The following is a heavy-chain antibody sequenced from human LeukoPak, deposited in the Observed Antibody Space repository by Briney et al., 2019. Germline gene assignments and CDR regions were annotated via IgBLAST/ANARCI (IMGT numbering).Heavy chain of an antibody. J-gene: IGHJ4*02. Sequence: GGTLRLSCAASGFTFSSYGMSWVRQAPGKGLEWVSAISGSGGSTYYADSVKGRFTISRDNSKNTLYLQMNSLRAEDTAVYYCAKDPFPQDGYNNYFDYWGQGTLVTVSS. CDR2: ISGSGGST. D-gene: IGHD5-24*01. V-gene: IGHV3-23*01. CDR1: GFTFSSYG. CDR3: AKDPFPQDGYNNYFDY.